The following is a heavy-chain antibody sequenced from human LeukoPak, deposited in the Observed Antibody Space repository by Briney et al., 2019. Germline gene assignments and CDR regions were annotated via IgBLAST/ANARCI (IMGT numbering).Heavy chain of an antibody. CDR1: GFTFSSYA. V-gene: IGHV3-30*01. CDR3: AREGHIVVVTAMDY. CDR2: ISYDGSNK. D-gene: IGHD2-21*02. J-gene: IGHJ4*02. Sequence: GGSLRLSCAASGFTFSSYAMHWVRQAPGKGLEWVAVISYDGSNKYYADSVKGRFTISRDNSKNTLYLQMNSLRAEDTAVYYYAREGHIVVVTAMDYWGQGTLVTVSS.